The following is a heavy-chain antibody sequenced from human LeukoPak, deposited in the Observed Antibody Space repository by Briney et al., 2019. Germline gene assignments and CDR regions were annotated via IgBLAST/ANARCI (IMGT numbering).Heavy chain of an antibody. J-gene: IGHJ4*02. V-gene: IGHV3-23*01. Sequence: GGSLRLSCAASGFTFSSYAMSWVRQAPGKGLEWVSAISGSGGSTYYADSVKGRFTISRDNSKNTLYLQMNSLRAEDTAVYYCAKDRVYSSGWRNPSAFDYWGQGTLVTVSS. D-gene: IGHD6-19*01. CDR2: ISGSGGST. CDR1: GFTFSSYA. CDR3: AKDRVYSSGWRNPSAFDY.